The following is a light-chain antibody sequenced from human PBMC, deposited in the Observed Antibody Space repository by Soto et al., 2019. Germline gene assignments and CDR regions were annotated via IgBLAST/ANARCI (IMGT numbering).Light chain of an antibody. CDR1: TGAVTSDHF. J-gene: IGLJ2*01. V-gene: IGLV7-46*01. CDR3: LLSYSDGYVI. CDR2: DTY. Sequence: QAVVTQEPSLTVSPGGTVTLTGGSSTGAVTSDHFPYWFQQKPGQAPKTLIYDTYNRHSWTPARFSGSLLGGKAALTLSGAQPEDEADYYCLLSYSDGYVIFGGGTKLTVL.